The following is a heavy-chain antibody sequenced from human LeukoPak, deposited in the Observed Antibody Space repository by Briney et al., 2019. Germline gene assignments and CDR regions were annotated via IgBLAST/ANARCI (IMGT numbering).Heavy chain of an antibody. V-gene: IGHV4-4*07. D-gene: IGHD5-18*01. CDR1: GGSISSYY. J-gene: IGHJ6*03. CDR3: ASQHSYGENYYYYMDV. CDR2: IYTSGST. Sequence: SETLSLTCTVSGGSISSYYWSWIRQPAGKGLEWIGRIYTSGSTDYNPSPKSRVTMSVDTSKNQFSLKLSSVTAADTAVYYCASQHSYGENYYYYMDVWGKGTTVTVSS.